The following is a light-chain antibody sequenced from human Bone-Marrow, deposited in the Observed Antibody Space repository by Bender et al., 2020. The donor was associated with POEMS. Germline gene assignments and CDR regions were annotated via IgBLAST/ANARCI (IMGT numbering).Light chain of an antibody. CDR2: DVF. CDR1: SSGGETFTY. CDR3: CSYAGSYTYV. V-gene: IGLV2-11*01. Sequence: QSALTQPRTMSGSPGQSVTISCTGPSSGGETFTYVSWYQQHHGQAPKLILYDVFKRPSGVPARFSGSKSGNTASLTLSELRAEDEADYYCCSYAGSYTYVFGTGTKVTVL. J-gene: IGLJ1*01.